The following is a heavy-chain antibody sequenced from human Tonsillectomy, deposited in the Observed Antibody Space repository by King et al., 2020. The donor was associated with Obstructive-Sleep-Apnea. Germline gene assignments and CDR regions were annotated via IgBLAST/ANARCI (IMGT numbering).Heavy chain of an antibody. V-gene: IGHV3-23*04. CDR1: GVTFSSYA. Sequence: VQLVESGGGLVQPGGSLRLSCAGSGVTFSSYAMSWVRQAPWQGLLWVSSMSGSGVGTYYAGSVKCRFIISRDNSRNTLYLQMNSLRDEDAAIYYCAKGEGYSYGTIDYWGQGTLVTVSS. J-gene: IGHJ4*02. D-gene: IGHD5-18*01. CDR3: AKGEGYSYGTIDY. CDR2: MSGSGVGT.